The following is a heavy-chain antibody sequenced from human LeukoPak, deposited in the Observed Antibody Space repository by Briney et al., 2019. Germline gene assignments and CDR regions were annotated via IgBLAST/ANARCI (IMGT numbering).Heavy chain of an antibody. V-gene: IGHV3-30*02. D-gene: IGHD2-15*01. Sequence: GGSLRLSCTTSGFTFSSYGMHWVRQAPGKGLEWVAFIRYDGSNKYYADSVKGRFTISRDNSKNTLYLQMNSLRAEDTAVYYCAKAAYCSGGSCHNDYWGQGTLVTVSS. CDR3: AKAAYCSGGSCHNDY. CDR1: GFTFSSYG. CDR2: IRYDGSNK. J-gene: IGHJ4*02.